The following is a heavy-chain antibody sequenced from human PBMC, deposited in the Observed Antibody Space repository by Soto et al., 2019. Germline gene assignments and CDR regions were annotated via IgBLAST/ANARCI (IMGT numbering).Heavy chain of an antibody. CDR1: GYTFTSYG. J-gene: IGHJ6*02. Sequence: ASVKVSCKASGYTFTSYGISWVRQAPGQGLEWMGWISAYNGNTNYAQKLQGRVTMTTDTSTSTAYMELRSLRSDDTAVYYCARDRPYNYDILTGYLSYYYYGMDVWGQGTTVTVSS. CDR2: ISAYNGNT. D-gene: IGHD3-9*01. CDR3: ARDRPYNYDILTGYLSYYYYGMDV. V-gene: IGHV1-18*01.